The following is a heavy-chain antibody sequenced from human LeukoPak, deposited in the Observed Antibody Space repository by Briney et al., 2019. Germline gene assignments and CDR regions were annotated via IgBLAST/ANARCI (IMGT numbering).Heavy chain of an antibody. CDR2: INHSGAT. CDR1: GGPFRGDH. Sequence: SETLSLTCAVSGGPFRGDHWSWIRQPPGKGLEWIGEINHSGATNYNPSLKSRLTISVDTSKNQVSLKLTSVTPADTAVYYCATEGLAGTGTQWHFVDISGEGRMVT. CDR3: ATEGLAGTGTQWHFVDI. J-gene: IGHJ3*02. D-gene: IGHD6-13*01. V-gene: IGHV4-34*01.